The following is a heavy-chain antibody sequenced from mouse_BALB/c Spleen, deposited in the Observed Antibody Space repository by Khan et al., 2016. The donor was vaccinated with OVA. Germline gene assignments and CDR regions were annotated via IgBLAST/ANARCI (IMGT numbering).Heavy chain of an antibody. V-gene: IGHV1-54*01. J-gene: IGHJ3*01. CDR2: INPGSGNT. CDR3: ARGGYGTLAY. CDR1: GYAFSDYL. D-gene: IGHD2-1*01. Sequence: QVQLQQSGAELVRPGTSVKVSCKASGYAFSDYLIEWVKQRPGQGLEWIGVINPGSGNTKYNEKFKGTATLTADKSSSTAYMQLSSLTSDDSAVYFCARGGYGTLAYWGQGTPVTVSA.